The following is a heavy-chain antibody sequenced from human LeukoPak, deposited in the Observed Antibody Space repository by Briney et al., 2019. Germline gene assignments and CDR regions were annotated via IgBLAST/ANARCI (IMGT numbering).Heavy chain of an antibody. V-gene: IGHV4-34*01. D-gene: IGHD6-13*01. CDR2: INHSGST. J-gene: IGHJ4*02. Sequence: RPSETLSLTCAVYGGSFSGYYWSWIRQPPGKGLEWIGEINHSGSTNYNPSLKSRVTISVDTSKNQFSLKLSSVTAADTAVYYCARARDSPAAGGTAVDYYFDYWGQGTLVTVSS. CDR3: ARARDSPAAGGTAVDYYFDY. CDR1: GGSFSGYY.